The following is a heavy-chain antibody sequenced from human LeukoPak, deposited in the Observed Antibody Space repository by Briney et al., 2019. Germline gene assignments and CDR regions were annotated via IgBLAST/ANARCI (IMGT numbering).Heavy chain of an antibody. CDR1: GFTFSSYW. V-gene: IGHV3-7*01. J-gene: IGHJ4*02. D-gene: IGHD4-17*01. CDR2: IKQDGSEK. Sequence: GGSLRLSCAASGFTFSSYWMSWVRQAPGKGLEWVAIIKQDGSEKYYVDSVKGRFTISRDNAKNSLYLQMNSLRAEDTAVYYCARDDTVTTRVGFIDWGQGTLVTVSS. CDR3: ARDDTVTTRVGFID.